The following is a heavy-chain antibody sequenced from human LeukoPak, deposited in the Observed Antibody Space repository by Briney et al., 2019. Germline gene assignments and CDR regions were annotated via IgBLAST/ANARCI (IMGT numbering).Heavy chain of an antibody. V-gene: IGHV4-39*01. D-gene: IGHD3-9*01. CDR3: ARLLSYDILTDNYYKYYMDV. Sequence: SETLSLTCTVSGGSISNKNYYWGWIRQSPGKGLEWIGSIYYSGSTYYNPSLRSRVIMSVDTSKNQFALRVRSVTAADTAVYYCARLLSYDILTDNYYKYYMDVWGKGTKVTVSS. J-gene: IGHJ6*03. CDR2: IYYSGST. CDR1: GGSISNKNYY.